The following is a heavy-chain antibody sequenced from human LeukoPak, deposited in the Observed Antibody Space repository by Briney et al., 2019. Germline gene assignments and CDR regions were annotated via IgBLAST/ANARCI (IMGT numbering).Heavy chain of an antibody. J-gene: IGHJ4*02. D-gene: IGHD3-22*01. CDR3: ARDARTVGITMIVVGFDY. Sequence: GGSLRLSCEASGFSFSNAWMTWVRQAPGKGLECVARIKSNNDGGTTDGAASVKGRFTISRDDSTSMVYLQMNSLRAEDTAVYYCARDARTVGITMIVVGFDYWGQGTLVTVSS. CDR1: GFSFSNAW. CDR2: IKSNNDGGTT. V-gene: IGHV3-15*01.